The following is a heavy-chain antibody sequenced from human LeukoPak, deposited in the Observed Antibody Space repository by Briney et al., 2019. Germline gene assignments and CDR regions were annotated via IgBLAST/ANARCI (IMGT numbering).Heavy chain of an antibody. J-gene: IGHJ6*02. Sequence: GGSLRLSCTPSGFDFSIYWMSWVRQAPGKGLEWVANINQDGSAKYYVDSVKGRFTISRDNSKNTLFLQMNSLRAEDTAVFYCARAGGPHTVDVWGQGTTATVSS. D-gene: IGHD2-8*02. CDR3: ARAGGPHTVDV. CDR1: GFDFSIYW. CDR2: INQDGSAK. V-gene: IGHV3-7*01.